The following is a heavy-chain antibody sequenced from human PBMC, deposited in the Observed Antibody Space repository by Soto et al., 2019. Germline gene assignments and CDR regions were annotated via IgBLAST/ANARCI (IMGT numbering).Heavy chain of an antibody. V-gene: IGHV1-46*01. CDR3: ARGDIASVPASEGNWFDP. D-gene: IGHD2-2*01. CDR2: INPDGGAT. J-gene: IGHJ5*02. Sequence: QVQLVQSGAEVKMPGTSVKVSCKASGYNFPTYYMHWVRQAPGQGLECLGSINPDGGATNYAQKFHGRLRVTSDTPTSTVYMDLSSLRHDDKAVYYCARGDIASVPASEGNWFDPWGQGTLVSVSA. CDR1: GYNFPTYY.